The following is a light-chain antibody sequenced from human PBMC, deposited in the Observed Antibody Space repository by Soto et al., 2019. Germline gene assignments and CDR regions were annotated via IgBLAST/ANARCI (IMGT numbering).Light chain of an antibody. J-gene: IGLJ1*01. Sequence: QSVLTQPASVSGSPGQSITISCTGTSSDVGGYNHVSWYQQHPGKAPKLIIYELINRPSGVSNRFSGSKSGNTASLTISGLQAEDEADYSCNSYTSKSTGVFGTGTKVTVL. CDR1: SSDVGGYNH. CDR3: NSYTSKSTGV. V-gene: IGLV2-14*01. CDR2: ELI.